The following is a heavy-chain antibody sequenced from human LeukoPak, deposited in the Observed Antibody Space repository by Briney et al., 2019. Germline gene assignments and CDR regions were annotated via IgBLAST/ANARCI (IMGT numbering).Heavy chain of an antibody. J-gene: IGHJ4*02. Sequence: SGGSLRPSCAASGFTFSSYAMNWVRQAPGKGLEWVSGIRDSGDITNYADSVKGRFTISRDQSKNTLYLQMNSLRAEDTAVYYCAKNYDSGTYYLFDYWGQGILVTVSS. CDR3: AKNYDSGTYYLFDY. CDR1: GFTFSSYA. CDR2: IRDSGDIT. D-gene: IGHD3-10*01. V-gene: IGHV3-23*01.